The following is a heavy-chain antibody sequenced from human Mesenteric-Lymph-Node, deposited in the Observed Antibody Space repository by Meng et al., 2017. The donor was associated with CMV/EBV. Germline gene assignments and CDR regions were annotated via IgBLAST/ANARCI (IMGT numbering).Heavy chain of an antibody. CDR3: AKDANPFYSSVWYKKYFQH. V-gene: IGHV3-23*01. D-gene: IGHD6-19*01. Sequence: GGSLRLSCAASGFTFNSYTMSWVRQAPGKGLEWVSTISYNGDSKYYADSVKGRFTISRDSSENTLYLHMNSLRADDTAVYYCAKDANPFYSSVWYKKYFQHWGQGTLVTVSS. CDR1: GFTFNSYT. J-gene: IGHJ1*01. CDR2: ISYNGDSK.